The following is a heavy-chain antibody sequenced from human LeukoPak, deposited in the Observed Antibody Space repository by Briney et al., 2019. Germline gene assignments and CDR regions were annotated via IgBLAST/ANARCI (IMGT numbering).Heavy chain of an antibody. CDR1: GFTFNNYA. D-gene: IGHD5/OR15-5a*01. V-gene: IGHV3-23*01. Sequence: PGGSLRLSCAASGFTFNNYAMNWVRQAPGKGLEWVSTISGSGDSTYYANSVKGRFTISRDNSKNTLYLQMSSLSAEDTAVYYCAKGVYSVFPDSRVLDYWGQGTLVTVSS. CDR2: ISGSGDST. CDR3: AKGVYSVFPDSRVLDY. J-gene: IGHJ4*02.